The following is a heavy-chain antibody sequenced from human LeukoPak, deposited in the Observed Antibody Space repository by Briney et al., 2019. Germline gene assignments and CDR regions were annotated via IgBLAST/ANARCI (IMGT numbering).Heavy chain of an antibody. J-gene: IGHJ6*03. D-gene: IGHD3-22*01. CDR2: ISYDGSNK. V-gene: IGHV3-30*18. Sequence: PGGSLRLSCAASGFTFSSYWMSWVRQAPGKGLEWVAVISYDGSNKYYADSVKGRFTISRDNSKNTLYLQMNSLRAEDTAVYYCAKDWYYYDSSGYYYPYYYYMDVWGKGTTVTVSS. CDR3: AKDWYYYDSSGYYYPYYYYMDV. CDR1: GFTFSSYW.